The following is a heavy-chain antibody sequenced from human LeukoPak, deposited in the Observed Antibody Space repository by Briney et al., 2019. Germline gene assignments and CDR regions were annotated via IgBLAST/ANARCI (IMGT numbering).Heavy chain of an antibody. J-gene: IGHJ4*03. CDR2: IVASSGAT. CDR3: AKGGYDYVEIGYFDY. V-gene: IGHV3-23*01. Sequence: GGSLRLSCAASGFSFSNYAMNWVRQAPGKGLEWVSLIVASSGATFYADSVKGRFTTSRDKSKNTLYLQMKSLRAEDTAVYYCAKGGYDYVEIGYFDYWGQGALVTVSS. D-gene: IGHD5-12*01. CDR1: GFSFSNYA.